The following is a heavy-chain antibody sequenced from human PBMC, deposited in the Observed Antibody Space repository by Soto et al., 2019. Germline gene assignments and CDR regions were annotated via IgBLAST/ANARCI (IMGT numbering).Heavy chain of an antibody. CDR3: ARRTNGYFGY. D-gene: IGHD2-8*01. CDR1: GFTFSDYT. CDR2: ILSDYNT. J-gene: IGHJ4*02. Sequence: EVQLLESGGGLAQPGGSLTLSCAASGFTFSDYTMSWVRQAPGQVLECISVILSDYNTFYSGSVRGRFTISRDNSKNTLYLQMNSLSAEDTAIYYCARRTNGYFGYWGQGALVTVSS. V-gene: IGHV3-23*03.